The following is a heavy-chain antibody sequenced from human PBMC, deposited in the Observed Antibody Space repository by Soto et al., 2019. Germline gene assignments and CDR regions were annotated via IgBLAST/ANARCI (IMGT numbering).Heavy chain of an antibody. J-gene: IGHJ6*02. CDR2: IKQDGSEK. D-gene: IGHD3-3*01. CDR3: ARGLYDFWSAYYGDYYYGMDV. Sequence: PGGSLRLSCAASGFTFSSYWMSWVRQAPGKGLEWVANIKQDGSEKYYVDSVKGRFTISRDNAKNSLYLQMNSLRAEDTAVYYCARGLYDFWSAYYGDYYYGMDVWGQGTTVTVSS. V-gene: IGHV3-7*01. CDR1: GFTFSSYW.